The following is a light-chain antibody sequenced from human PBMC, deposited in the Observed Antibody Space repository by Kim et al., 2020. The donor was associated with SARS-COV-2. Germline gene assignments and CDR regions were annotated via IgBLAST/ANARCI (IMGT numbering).Light chain of an antibody. CDR1: QGVNQN. CDR2: DAS. Sequence: DIQMTQSPSSLSASVGDRVTITCQASQGVNQNLNWYQQKPGGAPKLLIYDASNLETGVPPRFSGSGSGTDFAFTINSLQSEDLATYYCQHQGTFGQGTKLEI. J-gene: IGKJ2*02. CDR3: QHQGT. V-gene: IGKV1-33*01.